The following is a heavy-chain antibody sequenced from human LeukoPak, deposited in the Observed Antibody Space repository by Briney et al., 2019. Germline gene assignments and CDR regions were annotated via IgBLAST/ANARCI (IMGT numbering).Heavy chain of an antibody. D-gene: IGHD3-10*01. V-gene: IGHV3-23*01. CDR3: AKTEGSGLVYYFMDV. CDR2: IGKNPDRK. CDR1: GFIFTNYA. Sequence: PGGSLRLSCAASGFIFTNYALTWVRQAPGKGLEWVSTIGKNPDRKSYASSVNGRFTISRDNSKNTVYLQMNSLRAEDTAIYYCAKTEGSGLVYYFMDVWGKGTTVTISS. J-gene: IGHJ6*03.